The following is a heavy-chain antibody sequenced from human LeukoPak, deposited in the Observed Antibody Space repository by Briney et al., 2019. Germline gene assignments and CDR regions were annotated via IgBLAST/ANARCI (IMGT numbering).Heavy chain of an antibody. Sequence: GGSLRLPCAASGFTFSNYNMNWVRQAPGKGLEWVSYISSSSSTMYYADSVKGRFTISSDNAKNSLYLQMSSLRAEDTAVYYCARERIYYGGGTMYWGKGTLVTVSS. CDR1: GFTFSNYN. D-gene: IGHD3-10*01. CDR3: ARERIYYGGGTMY. CDR2: ISSSSSTM. J-gene: IGHJ4*02. V-gene: IGHV3-48*01.